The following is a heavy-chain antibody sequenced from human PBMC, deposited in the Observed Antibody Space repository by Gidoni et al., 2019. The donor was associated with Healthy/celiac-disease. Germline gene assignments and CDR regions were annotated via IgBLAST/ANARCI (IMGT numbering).Heavy chain of an antibody. Sequence: QVQLQESGPGLVKPSETLSLTCTVSGGSVSSGSYYWSWIRQPPGKGLEWIGYIYYSGSTNYNPSLKSRVTISVDTSKNQFSLKLSSVTAADTAVYYCARDEERDYDSFYGMDVWGQGTTVTVSS. V-gene: IGHV4-61*01. J-gene: IGHJ6*02. D-gene: IGHD3-3*01. CDR3: ARDEERDYDSFYGMDV. CDR2: IYYSGST. CDR1: GGSVSSGSYY.